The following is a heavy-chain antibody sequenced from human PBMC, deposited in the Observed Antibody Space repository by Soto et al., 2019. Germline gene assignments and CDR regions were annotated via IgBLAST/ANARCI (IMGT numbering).Heavy chain of an antibody. J-gene: IGHJ5*02. CDR3: ARRRIVVVPAASWRWFDP. V-gene: IGHV1-18*01. Sequence: QVQLVQSGAEVKKPGASVKVSCKASGYTFTSYGISWVRQAPGQGLEWMGWISAYNGNTNYAQKLQGRVTMTTDTSTSTAYMELRSLRSDDTAVYYCARRRIVVVPAASWRWFDPWGQGTLVTVSS. CDR1: GYTFTSYG. CDR2: ISAYNGNT. D-gene: IGHD2-2*01.